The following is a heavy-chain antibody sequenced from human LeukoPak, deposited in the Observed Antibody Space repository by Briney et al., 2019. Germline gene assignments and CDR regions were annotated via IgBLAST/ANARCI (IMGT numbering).Heavy chain of an antibody. CDR2: ISSSSSTI. Sequence: GSLRLSCAASGFTFSGYSMNWVRLAPGKGLECVSYISSSSSTIYYADSVKGRFTISRDNAKNSLYLQMNNLRAEDTAVYYCARDRIFDYWGQGTLVAVSS. V-gene: IGHV3-48*01. CDR3: ARDRIFDY. J-gene: IGHJ4*02. CDR1: GFTFSGYS.